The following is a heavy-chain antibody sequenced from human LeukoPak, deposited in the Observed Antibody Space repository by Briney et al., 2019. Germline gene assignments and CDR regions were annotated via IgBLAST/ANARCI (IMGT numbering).Heavy chain of an antibody. CDR1: GGSISSYY. CDR3: ARLWDSSSSLDY. D-gene: IGHD6-6*01. J-gene: IGHJ4*02. Sequence: SETPSLTCTVSGGSISSYYWTWIRQPPGKGLGLEWIGYIYYSGGTNYNPSLKSRVTISIDTSKNQVSLKVSSVIAADTAVYYCARLWDSSSSLDYWGQGTLVTVSS. V-gene: IGHV4-59*08. CDR2: IYYSGGT.